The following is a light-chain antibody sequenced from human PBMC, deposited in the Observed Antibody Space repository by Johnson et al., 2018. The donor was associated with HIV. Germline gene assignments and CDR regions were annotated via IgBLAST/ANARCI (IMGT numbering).Light chain of an antibody. J-gene: IGLJ1*01. Sequence: VLTQPPSVSAAPGQKVTISCSGSSSNIGNNYVSWYQQLPGTAPKLLIYDNNKRPSGIPDRFSGSKSGTSATLGITGLPTGDEADYYCGTWDNSLSAHVFGTGTKVTVL. CDR2: DNN. CDR3: GTWDNSLSAHV. V-gene: IGLV1-51*01. CDR1: SSNIGNNY.